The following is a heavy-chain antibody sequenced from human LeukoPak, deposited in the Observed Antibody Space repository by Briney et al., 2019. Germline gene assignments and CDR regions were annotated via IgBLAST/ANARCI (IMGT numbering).Heavy chain of an antibody. CDR2: ISSSGAYI. D-gene: IGHD3-9*01. Sequence: GSLRLSCEGSGFTFSKHGLNWVRQAPGKGLEWVSSISSSGAYIYYADSLQGRFTISRDNAKNSLYLQMNSLRAEDTAVYYCARDRRYFDWLPPDAFDIWGQGTMVTVSS. V-gene: IGHV3-21*01. J-gene: IGHJ3*02. CDR3: ARDRRYFDWLPPDAFDI. CDR1: GFTFSKHG.